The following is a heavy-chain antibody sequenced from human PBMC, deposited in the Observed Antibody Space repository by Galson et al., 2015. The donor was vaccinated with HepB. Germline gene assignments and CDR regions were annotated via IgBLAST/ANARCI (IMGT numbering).Heavy chain of an antibody. CDR3: AKDRWPRLTMVRVLNWFDP. CDR1: GFTFSSYA. CDR2: ISGSGGST. V-gene: IGHV3-23*01. Sequence: SLRLSCAASGFTFSSYAMSWVRQAPGKGLEWVPAISGSGGSTYYADSVKGRFTISRDNSKNTLYLQMNSLRAEDTAVYYCAKDRWPRLTMVRVLNWFDPWGQGTLVTVSS. J-gene: IGHJ5*02. D-gene: IGHD3-10*01.